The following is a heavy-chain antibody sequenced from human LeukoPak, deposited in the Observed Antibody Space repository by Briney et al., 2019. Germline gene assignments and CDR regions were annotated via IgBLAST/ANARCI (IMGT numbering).Heavy chain of an antibody. CDR1: GVTFRSYW. CDR2: KKRDGSEK. Sequence: GRTLRLSCAASGVTFRSYWMCWVRNAPGKGREQVTNKKRDGSEKNYVDVAQNRFNISRDDAKNSLYLQMNSLRAEDTAVYYCAREGYGDYDGVTFDYWGQGTLVTVAS. V-gene: IGHV3-7*03. CDR3: AREGYGDYDGVTFDY. D-gene: IGHD4-17*01. J-gene: IGHJ4*02.